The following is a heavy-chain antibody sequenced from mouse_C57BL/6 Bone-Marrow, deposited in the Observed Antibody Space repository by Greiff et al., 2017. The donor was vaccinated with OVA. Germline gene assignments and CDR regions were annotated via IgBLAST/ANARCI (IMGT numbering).Heavy chain of an antibody. J-gene: IGHJ4*01. CDR2: IDTSDSYT. CDR1: GYTFTSYW. CDR3: ARRGRTTVVATDYAMDY. D-gene: IGHD1-1*01. V-gene: IGHV1-69*01. Sequence: QVQLQQPGAELVMPGASVKLSCKASGYTFTSYWMHWVKQRPGQGLEWIGEIDTSDSYTNYNQKFKGKSTLTVDKSSSTAYMQLSSLTSEDSAVYYCARRGRTTVVATDYAMDYWGQGTSVTVSS.